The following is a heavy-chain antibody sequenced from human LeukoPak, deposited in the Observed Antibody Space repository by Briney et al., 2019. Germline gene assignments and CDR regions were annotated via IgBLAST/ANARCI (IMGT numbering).Heavy chain of an antibody. CDR1: GGSISSSSYY. Sequence: SETLSLTCTVSGGSISSSSYYWGWIRQPPGKGLEWIGSIYYSGSTYYNPSLKSRVTISVDTSKNQFSLKLSSVTAADTAVYYCARVRDVVAAAAAGNFDYWGQGTLVTVSS. CDR2: IYYSGST. V-gene: IGHV4-39*07. CDR3: ARVRDVVAAAAAGNFDY. D-gene: IGHD6-13*01. J-gene: IGHJ4*02.